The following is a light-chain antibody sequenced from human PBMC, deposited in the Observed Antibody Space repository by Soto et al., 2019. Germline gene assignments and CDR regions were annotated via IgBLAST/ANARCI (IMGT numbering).Light chain of an antibody. CDR3: MQYLQTPLT. J-gene: IGKJ5*01. CDR2: LVS. CDR1: QTLLHSSGYNY. Sequence: TLYKVATAIPPGRAVYIYCSTNQTLLHSSGYNYVDWYLQKPGQSPQLLIYLVSNRASGAPERFSGSGSGTDFTLKIRSVEAEDVGHYYCMQYLQTPLTFCQGTRLDNK. V-gene: IGKV2-28*01.